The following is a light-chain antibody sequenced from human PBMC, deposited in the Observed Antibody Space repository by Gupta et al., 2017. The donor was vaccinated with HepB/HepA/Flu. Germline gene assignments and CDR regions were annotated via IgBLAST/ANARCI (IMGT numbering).Light chain of an antibody. V-gene: IGKV1-16*01. CDR1: QAIAHY. CDR3: QHENNSPWT. CDR2: AAS. Sequence: DIQMTQSPSSLSASVGDSVTITCRASQAIAHYLVWFQQKPGKAPKSLIYAASNLQSGVPSRFSGSGSGTDFTLTISNLQPEDFATYYCQHENNSPWTFGQGTKVEIK. J-gene: IGKJ1*01.